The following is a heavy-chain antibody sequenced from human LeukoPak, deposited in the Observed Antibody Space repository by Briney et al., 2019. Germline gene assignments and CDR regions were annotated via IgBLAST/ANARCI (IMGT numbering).Heavy chain of an antibody. CDR2: ISAYNGNT. V-gene: IGHV1-18*01. D-gene: IGHD3-9*01. CDR1: GYTFTSYG. J-gene: IGHJ6*03. CDR3: ARLPSITIFGYYYYMDV. Sequence: ASVKVSCKASGYTFTSYGISWVRQAPGQGLEWMGWISAYNGNTNYAQKLQGRVTMTTDTSTSTAYMELRSLRSDDTAVYYCARLPSITIFGYYYYMDVWGKGTTVTVSS.